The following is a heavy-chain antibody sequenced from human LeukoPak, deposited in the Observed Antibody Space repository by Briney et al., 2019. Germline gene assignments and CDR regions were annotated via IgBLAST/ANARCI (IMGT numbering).Heavy chain of an antibody. CDR1: GGSFSDYF. V-gene: IGHV4-34*01. CDR3: ARDVVVVPAAIHYGMAV. D-gene: IGHD2-2*01. Sequence: SETLSLTCAVYGGSFSDYFWGWIGQPPGKGREGIGEINDSGRTYYNPCLKSRVTILVDTSKNQFSLNLSSVTAADTAVYYCARDVVVVPAAIHYGMAVWGQGTTVTVSS. CDR2: INDSGRT. J-gene: IGHJ6*02.